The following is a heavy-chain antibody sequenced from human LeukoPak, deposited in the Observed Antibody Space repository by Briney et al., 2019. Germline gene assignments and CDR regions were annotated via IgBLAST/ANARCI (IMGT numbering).Heavy chain of an antibody. Sequence: TGGSLRLSCAAPGFTVSSNNMSWVRQAPGKGLEWGSVIYSGGSTYYADSVKGRFTISRDNSKNTLYLQMNSLRAEDTAVYYCARDRSECSGGSCYSGGFDYWGQGTLVTVSS. CDR3: ARDRSECSGGSCYSGGFDY. V-gene: IGHV3-53*01. D-gene: IGHD2-15*01. J-gene: IGHJ4*02. CDR1: GFTVSSNN. CDR2: IYSGGST.